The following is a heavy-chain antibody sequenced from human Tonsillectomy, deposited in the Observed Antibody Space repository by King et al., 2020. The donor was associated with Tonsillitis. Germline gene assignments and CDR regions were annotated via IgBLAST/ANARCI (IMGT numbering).Heavy chain of an antibody. CDR1: GFTFSSYS. CDR3: ARGNPAIVGATGGWFDP. CDR2: ISSSNNTI. V-gene: IGHV3-48*01. Sequence: VQLVESGGGLVQPGGSLRLSCAASGFTFSSYSMNWVRQAPGKGLEWVSYISSSNNTIYYADSVKGRFTISRDNAKNSLYLQMNSLRAEDTAVYYCARGNPAIVGATGGWFDPWGQGTLVTVSS. J-gene: IGHJ5*02. D-gene: IGHD1-26*01.